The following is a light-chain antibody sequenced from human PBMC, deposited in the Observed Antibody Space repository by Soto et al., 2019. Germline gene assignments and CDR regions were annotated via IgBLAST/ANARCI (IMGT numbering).Light chain of an antibody. Sequence: DIQMTQSPPSVSASVGDRVTITCRASEDVSTWLAWYQRKPGKGPKRLIFTASNLQNGVPSRFSGSASGTEFTLTISSLQPEDAATYYCQQYTAYSPWTFGPGTKVDIK. CDR2: TAS. CDR3: QQYTAYSPWT. V-gene: IGKV1-12*01. CDR1: EDVSTW. J-gene: IGKJ1*01.